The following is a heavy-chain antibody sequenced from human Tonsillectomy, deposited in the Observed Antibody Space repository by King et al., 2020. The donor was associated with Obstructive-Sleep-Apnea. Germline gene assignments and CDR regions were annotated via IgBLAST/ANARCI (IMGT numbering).Heavy chain of an antibody. CDR1: GYSFTSYW. V-gene: IGHV5-10-1*01. CDR3: AGGPIRSTSLGMDV. D-gene: IGHD3-16*01. J-gene: IGHJ6*02. Sequence: QLVQSGAEVKKPGESLRISCQGSGYSFTSYWISWVRLMPGKGLEWMGRIDPSDSYTNYSPSFQGHVTISADKSISTAYLQWRSLKASDTAMYYCAGGPIRSTSLGMDVWGQGTTVTVSS. CDR2: IDPSDSYT.